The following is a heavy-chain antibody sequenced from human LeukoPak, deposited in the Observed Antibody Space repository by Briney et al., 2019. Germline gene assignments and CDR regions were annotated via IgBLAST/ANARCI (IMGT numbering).Heavy chain of an antibody. CDR2: ITPVLNIT. CDR1: GGTFSSSA. CDR3: ARDQGLTAPPPYGLDV. D-gene: IGHD5-18*01. V-gene: IGHV1-69*04. Sequence: SVKVSCKTSGGTFSSSAITWVRQAPGQGLEWMGRITPVLNITSYAQKFQGRVTITADTSTSTVYMELSSLRSEETAVYYCARDQGLTAPPPYGLDVWGQGTTVIVSS. J-gene: IGHJ6*02.